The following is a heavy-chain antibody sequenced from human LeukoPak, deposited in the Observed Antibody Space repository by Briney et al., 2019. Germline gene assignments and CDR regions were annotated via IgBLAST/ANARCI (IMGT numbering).Heavy chain of an antibody. CDR1: GFAFSSYG. J-gene: IGHJ4*02. Sequence: PGGSLRLSCAASGFAFSSYGMHWVRQAPGKGLEWVAVISYDGSNDYYPDSVKGRFTVSRDNSKNTLYLQLNSLRAEDTAVYYCARFGSSISSYPLDYWGQGALVTVSS. CDR2: ISYDGSND. D-gene: IGHD2-2*01. CDR3: ARFGSSISSYPLDY. V-gene: IGHV3-30*03.